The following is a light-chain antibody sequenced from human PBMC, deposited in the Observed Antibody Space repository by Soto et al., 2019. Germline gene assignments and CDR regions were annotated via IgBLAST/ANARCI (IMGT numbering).Light chain of an antibody. V-gene: IGLV2-11*01. Sequence: QSALTQPRSVSASPGQSVTISCTGTSSDVGRYDYVSWYQQHPGKAPKLIVYDVTERPSGVPDRFSGSKSGNTASPTISGLQAEDEAHYSCCSFAGSYSYVFGTGTKVTVL. CDR3: CSFAGSYSYV. CDR2: DVT. J-gene: IGLJ1*01. CDR1: SSDVGRYDY.